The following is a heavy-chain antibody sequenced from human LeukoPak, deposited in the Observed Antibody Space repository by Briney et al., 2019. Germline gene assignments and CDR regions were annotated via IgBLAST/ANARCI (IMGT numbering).Heavy chain of an antibody. V-gene: IGHV3-23*01. Sequence: PGGSLRLSCAASGFTFSSYAMSWVRQAPGKGLEWVSAISGSGGSTYYADSVKGRFTISRDNSKNTLYLQMNSLRAEDTAVYYCAKDHSRDWNGSDYYYYYMDVWGKGTTVTVSS. J-gene: IGHJ6*03. CDR1: GFTFSSYA. CDR2: ISGSGGST. CDR3: AKDHSRDWNGSDYYYYYMDV. D-gene: IGHD1-1*01.